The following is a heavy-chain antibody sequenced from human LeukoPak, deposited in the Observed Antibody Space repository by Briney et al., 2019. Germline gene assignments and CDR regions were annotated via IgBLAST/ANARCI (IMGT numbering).Heavy chain of an antibody. J-gene: IGHJ3*02. CDR3: ARVRKIGREKLGYCSGGSCYGTFDI. CDR2: IYYSGST. CDR1: GGSISSSSYY. D-gene: IGHD2-15*01. Sequence: PSETLSLTCTVSGGSISSSSYYWGWIRQPPGKGLEWIGSIYYSGSTYYNPSLKSRVTISVDTSKNQFSLKLSSVTAADTAVYYCARVRKIGREKLGYCSGGSCYGTFDIWGQGTMVTVSS. V-gene: IGHV4-39*07.